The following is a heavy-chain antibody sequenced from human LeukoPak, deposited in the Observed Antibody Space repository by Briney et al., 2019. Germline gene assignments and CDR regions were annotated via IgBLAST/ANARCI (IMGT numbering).Heavy chain of an antibody. CDR2: MHHSGRT. CDR1: GASISSTNW. J-gene: IGHJ5*02. CDR3: AETQGGCSRASRYLGP. V-gene: IGHV4-4*02. D-gene: IGHD2-2*01. Sequence: PSGTLSLTCAISGASISSTNWWIWVRQPPGKGLEWIGEMHHSGRTNYNPSLKSRITISVDKSKNQVFLRLNSVAAADTALYYRAETQGGCSRASRYLGPRGPGTPVPVPP.